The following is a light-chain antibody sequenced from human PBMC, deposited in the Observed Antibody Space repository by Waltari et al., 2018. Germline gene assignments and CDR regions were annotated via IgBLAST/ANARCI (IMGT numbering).Light chain of an antibody. J-gene: IGLJ3*02. CDR3: CSYAGSYTWV. Sequence: QSALTQPRSVSGSPGQSVIISCTGTSSDVGAYNYVSLYQQHPGKAPKLMIYDVSKRPSGVPDRFSGSKSGNTASLTISGLQAEDEADYYCCSYAGSYTWVFGGGTKLTVL. CDR2: DVS. V-gene: IGLV2-11*01. CDR1: SSDVGAYNY.